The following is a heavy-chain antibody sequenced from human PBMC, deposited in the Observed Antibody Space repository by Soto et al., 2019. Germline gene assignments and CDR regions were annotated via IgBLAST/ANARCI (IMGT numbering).Heavy chain of an antibody. Sequence: DVPLVKSGGGLIQPGGSLRLSCAASGITATNGHMSWVRQAPGKGLEWVSVIYSDDNTYYADSVKGRFTISRDTSKNTVYLQMNSLRAEDTAVYYCARDWNGDKYFDLWDQGSLVTVSS. V-gene: IGHV3-53*01. D-gene: IGHD4-17*01. CDR2: IYSDDNT. CDR3: ARDWNGDKYFDL. CDR1: GITATNGH. J-gene: IGHJ4*02.